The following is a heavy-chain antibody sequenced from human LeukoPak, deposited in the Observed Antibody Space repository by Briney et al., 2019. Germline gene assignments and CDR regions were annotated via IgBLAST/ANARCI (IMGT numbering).Heavy chain of an antibody. CDR2: IYYSGST. D-gene: IGHD6-6*01. Sequence: SETLSLTCTISGGSISSYYWSWIRQPPGKGLEWIGYIYYSGSTNYNPSLKSRVTISVDTSKNQFSLKLSSVTAADTAVYYCARDSYSSSSLYYYYYMDVWGKGTTVTVSS. V-gene: IGHV4-59*01. CDR1: GGSISSYY. J-gene: IGHJ6*03. CDR3: ARDSYSSSSLYYYYYMDV.